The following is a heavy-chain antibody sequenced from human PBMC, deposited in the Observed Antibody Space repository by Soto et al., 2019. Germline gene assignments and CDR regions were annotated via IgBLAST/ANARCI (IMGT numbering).Heavy chain of an antibody. J-gene: IGHJ6*02. Sequence: SETLSLTCTVSGGSISSYYWSWIRQPPGKGLEWIGYIYYSGSTNYNPSLKSRVTISVDTSKNQFSLKLSSVTAADTAVYYCARVMGGSGSWPPYYYYYGMDVWGQGTTVTVAS. D-gene: IGHD3-10*01. V-gene: IGHV4-59*01. CDR2: IYYSGST. CDR1: GGSISSYY. CDR3: ARVMGGSGSWPPYYYYYGMDV.